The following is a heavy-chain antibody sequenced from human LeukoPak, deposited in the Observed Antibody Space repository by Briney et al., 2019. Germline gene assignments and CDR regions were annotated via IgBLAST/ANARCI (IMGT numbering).Heavy chain of an antibody. CDR2: IIPIFGTT. J-gene: IGHJ6*03. D-gene: IGHD6-13*01. CDR3: ARVVGLTGYSSSWYSGYYYYMDV. CDR1: GGTFISDA. Sequence: GASVKVSCKASGGTFISDAISWVRQAPGQGLEWMGGIIPIFGTTNYAQKFQDRVTITADKSTSTAYMELSSLRSEDTAVYYCARVVGLTGYSSSWYSGYYYYMDVWGKGTTVTVSS. V-gene: IGHV1-69*06.